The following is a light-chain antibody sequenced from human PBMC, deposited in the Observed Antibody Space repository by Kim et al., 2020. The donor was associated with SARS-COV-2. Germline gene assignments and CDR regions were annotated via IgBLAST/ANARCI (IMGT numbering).Light chain of an antibody. V-gene: IGLV3-1*01. J-gene: IGLJ2*01. CDR2: QDS. CDR1: KSGDKY. CDR3: QAWDSSTAHVV. Sequence: SYELTQPPSVSVSPGQTASITCSGDKSGDKYACWYQQKPGQSPVLVIYQDSKRPSGIPERFSGSNSGNTATLTISGTQAMDEADYYCQAWDSSTAHVVFG.